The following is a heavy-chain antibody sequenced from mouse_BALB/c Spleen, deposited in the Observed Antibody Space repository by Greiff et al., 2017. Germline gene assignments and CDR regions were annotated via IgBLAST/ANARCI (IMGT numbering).Heavy chain of an antibody. J-gene: IGHJ4*01. CDR1: GYTFTSYW. CDR3: AHHYYGSSWNAMDY. CDR2: INPSTGYT. D-gene: IGHD1-1*01. Sequence: QVQLKQPGAELAKPGASVKMSCKASGYTFTSYWMHWVKQRPGQGLEWIGYINPSTGYTEYNQKFKDKATLTADKSSSTAYMQLSSLTSEDSAVYYCAHHYYGSSWNAMDYWGQGTSVTVSS. V-gene: IGHV1-7*01.